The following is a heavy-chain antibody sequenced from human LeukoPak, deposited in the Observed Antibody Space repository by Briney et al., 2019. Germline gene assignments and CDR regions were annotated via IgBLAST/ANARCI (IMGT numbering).Heavy chain of an antibody. CDR3: ARDQEAFDY. CDR2: IYPRDGST. V-gene: IGHV1-46*01. Sequence: ASVKVSCKASGYSFTSNYIHWVRQAPGQGLEWMGMIYPRDGSTSYAQKFQGRVTVTRDTSTSTVHMELSGLRSEDAAVYYCARDQEAFDYWGQGTLVTVSS. J-gene: IGHJ4*02. CDR1: GYSFTSNY.